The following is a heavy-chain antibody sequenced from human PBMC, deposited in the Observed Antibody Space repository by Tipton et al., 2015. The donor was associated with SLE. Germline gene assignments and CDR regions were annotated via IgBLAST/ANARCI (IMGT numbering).Heavy chain of an antibody. CDR3: ARRMVERYVSRNYYGMDV. CDR1: GYNFATYW. J-gene: IGHJ6*02. V-gene: IGHV5-51*01. CDR2: IYPADSDT. D-gene: IGHD1-1*01. Sequence: ESLKISCKASGYNFATYWIGWVRLVPGKGLEWMGVIYPADSDTRYNPSFRGQVTISADMSISTAYLQWSSLQASDTAIYYCARRMVERYVSRNYYGMDVWGPGTTVIVSS.